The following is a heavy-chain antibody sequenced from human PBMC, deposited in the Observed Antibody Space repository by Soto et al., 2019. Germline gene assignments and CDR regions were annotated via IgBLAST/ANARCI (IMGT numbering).Heavy chain of an antibody. V-gene: IGHV1-2*04. J-gene: IGHJ4*02. CDR3: ARTGYSSTPGYFDY. CDR2: INPNSGGT. Sequence: GASVKVSCKASGYTFTGYYMHWVRQAPGQGLEWMGWINPNSGGTNYAQKFQGWVTMTRDTSISTAYMELSRLRSDDTAVYYCARTGYSSTPGYFDYWGQGTLVPVSS. CDR1: GYTFTGYY. D-gene: IGHD6-13*01.